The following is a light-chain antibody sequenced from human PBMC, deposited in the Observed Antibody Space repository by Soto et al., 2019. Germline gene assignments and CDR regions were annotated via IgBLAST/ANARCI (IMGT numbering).Light chain of an antibody. CDR1: SGHNSYA. V-gene: IGLV4-69*01. CDR3: QTWSTDIRV. J-gene: IGLJ3*02. Sequence: QPVLTQPPSASASLGASVKLTCTLSSGHNSYAIAWHQQQPEKGPRYLMKLNSDGSHSKGDGIPDRFSGSSSGAERYLTICSLQSEDEADYYCQTWSTDIRVFGGGTKVTVL. CDR2: LNSDGSH.